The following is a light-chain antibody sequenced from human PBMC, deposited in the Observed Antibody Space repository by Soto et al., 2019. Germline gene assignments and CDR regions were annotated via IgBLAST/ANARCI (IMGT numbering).Light chain of an antibody. CDR1: SSNIGTGYD. V-gene: IGLV1-40*01. CDR2: DDT. CDR3: QSYDSGLRAVV. J-gene: IGLJ2*01. Sequence: QPVLTQPPSVSGAPGQRVTISCTGTSSNIGTGYDVHWYRQFAGTSPELLIYDDTNRPSGVPDRFSGSKSGTSASLAITGLQAEDEADYYCQSYDSGLRAVVFGGGTKLTVL.